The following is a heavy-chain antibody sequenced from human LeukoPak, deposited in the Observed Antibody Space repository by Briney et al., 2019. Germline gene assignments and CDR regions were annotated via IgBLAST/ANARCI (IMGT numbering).Heavy chain of an antibody. D-gene: IGHD3-22*01. Sequence: SETLSLTCTVSGGSISSGDYYWSWIRQPPGKGLEWIGYIYYSGSTYYNPSLKSRVTISVDTSKNQFSLKLSSVTAADTAVYYSARVYYYDNSGYGKDYFDYWGQGTLVTVSS. CDR3: ARVYYYDNSGYGKDYFDY. J-gene: IGHJ4*02. CDR2: IYYSGST. V-gene: IGHV4-30-4*01. CDR1: GGSISSGDYY.